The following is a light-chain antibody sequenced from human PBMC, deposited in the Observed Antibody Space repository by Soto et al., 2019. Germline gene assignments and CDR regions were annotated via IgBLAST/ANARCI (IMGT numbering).Light chain of an antibody. CDR2: GAS. CDR1: QSVSSN. V-gene: IGKV3-15*01. CDR3: QQYNNWPRT. Sequence: EIVMTQSPATLSVSPGERATLSCRASQSVSSNLAWYQQKTGQAPRLLIYGASTRATGIPARFSGSGSGTEFTLTISSLQSEDFAVYYCQQYNNWPRTFGGGTKVEIK. J-gene: IGKJ4*01.